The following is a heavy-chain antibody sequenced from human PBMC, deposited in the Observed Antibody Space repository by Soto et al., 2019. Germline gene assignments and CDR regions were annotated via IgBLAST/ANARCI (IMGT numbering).Heavy chain of an antibody. D-gene: IGHD2-8*02. CDR2: ISRSSSTI. J-gene: IGHJ4*02. V-gene: IGHV3-11*01. Sequence: GGSLRLSCAASGFSFSDHYMIWIRQAPGKGLEWVSYISRSSSTIYYADSVKGRFTISRDNSKNTLYLQMTSLRAEDTAVYYCAKEVGYCTGSICSYYFDSWGQGTLVTVSS. CDR1: GFSFSDHY. CDR3: AKEVGYCTGSICSYYFDS.